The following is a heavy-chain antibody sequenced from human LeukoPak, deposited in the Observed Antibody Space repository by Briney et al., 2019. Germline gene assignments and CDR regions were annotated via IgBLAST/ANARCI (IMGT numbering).Heavy chain of an antibody. CDR3: ARESSPRGSFDY. Sequence: GESLKISCKGSGYSFTSYWIAWVRQMPGKGLEWMGIIYPGDSDTKYSPSFQGQVTISADNSISTAYLQWSSLKASDTAMYYCARESSPRGSFDYWGQGTPVTVSS. V-gene: IGHV5-51*01. J-gene: IGHJ4*02. CDR1: GYSFTSYW. CDR2: IYPGDSDT. D-gene: IGHD3-10*01.